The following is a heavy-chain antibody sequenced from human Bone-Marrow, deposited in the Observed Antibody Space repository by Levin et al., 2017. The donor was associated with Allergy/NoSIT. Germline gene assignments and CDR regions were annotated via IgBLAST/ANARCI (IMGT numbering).Heavy chain of an antibody. Sequence: GGSLRLSCKASGGTFSSYSINWVRQAPGQGLEWMGEIIPMFARGNHAQKFQGRVTITADESTRTAFMELSSLRADDTAVYYCARDENYDSSGYYRGFDQWGQGTLVTVSS. CDR3: ARDENYDSSGYYRGFDQ. CDR1: GGTFSSYS. D-gene: IGHD3-22*01. CDR2: IIPMFARG. J-gene: IGHJ4*02. V-gene: IGHV1-69*01.